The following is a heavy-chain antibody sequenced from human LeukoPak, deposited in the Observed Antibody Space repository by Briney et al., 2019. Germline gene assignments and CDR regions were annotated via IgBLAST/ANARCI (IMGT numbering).Heavy chain of an antibody. CDR3: ANHRGTGTTGSNAFDI. J-gene: IGHJ3*02. D-gene: IGHD1-7*01. Sequence: ASVKVSCKASGGTFSSYAISWVRQAPGQGLEWMGGIIPIFGTANYAQKFQGRVTITADESTSTAYMELSSLRSEDTAVYYCANHRGTGTTGSNAFDIWGQGTMVTVSS. V-gene: IGHV1-69*13. CDR1: GGTFSSYA. CDR2: IIPIFGTA.